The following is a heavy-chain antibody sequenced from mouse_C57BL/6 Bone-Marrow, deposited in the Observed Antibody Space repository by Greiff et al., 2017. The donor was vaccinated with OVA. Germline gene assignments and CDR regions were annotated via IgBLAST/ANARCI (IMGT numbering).Heavy chain of an antibody. V-gene: IGHV1-64*01. CDR3: ARLRRTTYFDV. CDR1: GYTFTSYW. J-gene: IGHJ1*03. CDR2: IHPNSGST. Sequence: QVQLQQPGAELVKPGASVKLSCKASGYTFTSYWLHWVKQRPGQGLEWIGMIHPNSGSTNYNEKFKSKATLTVDKSSSTAYMQLSSLTSEDSAVYYCARLRRTTYFDVWGTGTTVTVSS.